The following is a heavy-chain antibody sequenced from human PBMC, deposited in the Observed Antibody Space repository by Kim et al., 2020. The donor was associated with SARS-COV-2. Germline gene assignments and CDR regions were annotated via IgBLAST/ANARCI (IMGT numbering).Heavy chain of an antibody. CDR3: ARFDAYDSSGAYFDY. Sequence: SVKVSCKASGGTFSSYAISWVRQAPGQGLEWMGGSIPIFGTANYAQKFQGRVTITADESTSTAYMELSSLRSEDTAVYYCARFDAYDSSGAYFDYWGQGTLVTVSS. V-gene: IGHV1-69*13. J-gene: IGHJ4*02. CDR1: GGTFSSYA. CDR2: SIPIFGTA. D-gene: IGHD3-22*01.